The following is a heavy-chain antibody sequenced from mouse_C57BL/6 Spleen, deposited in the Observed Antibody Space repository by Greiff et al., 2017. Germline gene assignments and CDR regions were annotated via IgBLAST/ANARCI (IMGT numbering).Heavy chain of an antibody. V-gene: IGHV1-69*01. Sequence: QVQLQQPGAELVMPGASVKLSCKASGYTFTSYWMHWVKQRPGQGLEWIGEIDPSDSYTNYNQKFKGKSTLTVDKSSSTAYMQHSSLTSEDSAVYYCARFETASYYFDYWGQGTTLTVSS. CDR2: IDPSDSYT. D-gene: IGHD3-2*01. CDR3: ARFETASYYFDY. J-gene: IGHJ2*01. CDR1: GYTFTSYW.